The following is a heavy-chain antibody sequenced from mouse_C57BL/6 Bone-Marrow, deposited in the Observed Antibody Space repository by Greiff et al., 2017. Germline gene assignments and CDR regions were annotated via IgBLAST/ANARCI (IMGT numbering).Heavy chain of an antibody. V-gene: IGHV1-72*01. CDR3: ARTCYPAWFAY. CDR1: GYTFTSYW. J-gene: IGHJ3*01. Sequence: VQLQQPGAELVKPGASVKLSCKASGYTFTSYWMHWVKQRPGRGLEWIGTIDPNSGGTKYNEKFKSKATLTVDKPSSTAYMQLGSLTSEDSAVYCCARTCYPAWFAYGGQGTLVTVS. CDR2: IDPNSGGT.